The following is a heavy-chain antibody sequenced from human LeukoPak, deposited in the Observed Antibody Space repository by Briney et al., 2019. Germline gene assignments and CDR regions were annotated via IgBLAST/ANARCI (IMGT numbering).Heavy chain of an antibody. CDR3: ARGTSWYRASPYYYYYYMDV. D-gene: IGHD6-13*01. J-gene: IGHJ6*03. CDR1: GGSFSGYY. CDR2: INHSGST. V-gene: IGHV4-34*01. Sequence: SETLSLTCAVYGGSFSGYYWSWIRPPPGKGLEWIGEINHSGSTNYNPSLKSRVTISVDTSKDQFSLKLSSVTAADTAVYYCARGTSWYRASPYYYYYYMDVWGKGTTVTVSS.